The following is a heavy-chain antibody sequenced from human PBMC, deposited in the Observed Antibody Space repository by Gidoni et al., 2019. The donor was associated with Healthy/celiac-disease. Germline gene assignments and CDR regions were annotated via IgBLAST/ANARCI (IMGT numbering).Heavy chain of an antibody. CDR2: IYYSGST. CDR3: ARGAMITFGGVIAGSFDP. CDR1: GGSISSGRYY. Sequence: QVQLQESGPGLVKPSQTLSLTCTVSGGSISSGRYYWSWIRQHPGKGLEWIGYIYYSGSTYYNPSLKSRVTISVDTSKNQFSLKLSSVTAADTAVYYCARGAMITFGGVIAGSFDPWGQGTLVTVSS. J-gene: IGHJ5*02. V-gene: IGHV4-31*03. D-gene: IGHD3-16*02.